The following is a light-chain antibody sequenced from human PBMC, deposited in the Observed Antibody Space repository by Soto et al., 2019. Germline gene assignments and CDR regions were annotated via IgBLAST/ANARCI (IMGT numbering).Light chain of an antibody. Sequence: DIQMTQSPSSLSASVGDRVTITCRASQNISSYLNWYQQKPGKAPKLLIYAASSLQSGVPSRFSGCGSGTDFTLTISSLQPEDFATYYCQQSYSTPLTFGGGTKVEIK. V-gene: IGKV1-39*01. CDR1: QNISSY. CDR3: QQSYSTPLT. J-gene: IGKJ4*01. CDR2: AAS.